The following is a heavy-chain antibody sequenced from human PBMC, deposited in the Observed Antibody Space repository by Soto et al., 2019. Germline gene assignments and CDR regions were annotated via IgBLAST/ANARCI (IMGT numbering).Heavy chain of an antibody. D-gene: IGHD4-17*01. V-gene: IGHV5-51*01. J-gene: IGHJ6*02. CDR3: ARQEGSTVLFYYGMDV. CDR2: THPTDSDT. Sequence: PGESLNISCKGSGESFNTYWNGWVRQMPVHGLEWIGITHPTDSDTRNSPTFQGQVTISADKSISTAYLQWSSLKASDTAMYYCARQEGSTVLFYYGMDVWGQGITVTVSS. CDR1: GESFNTYW.